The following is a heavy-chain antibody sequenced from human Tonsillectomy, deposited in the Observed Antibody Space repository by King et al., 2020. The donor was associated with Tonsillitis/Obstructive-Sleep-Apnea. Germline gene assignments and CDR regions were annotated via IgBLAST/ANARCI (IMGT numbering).Heavy chain of an antibody. CDR2: IYSGGST. J-gene: IGHJ4*02. Sequence: QLVQSGGGLIQPGGSLRLSCAASGFTVSSNYMTWVRQAPGKGLEWVSIIYSGGSTHYTDSVKDRVTIFRDNSKNTLYLQMNSLRVEDTAVYYCAQGRYYDSSGFPDYWGQGALVTVSS. D-gene: IGHD3-22*01. CDR1: GFTVSSNY. V-gene: IGHV3-53*01. CDR3: AQGRYYDSSGFPDY.